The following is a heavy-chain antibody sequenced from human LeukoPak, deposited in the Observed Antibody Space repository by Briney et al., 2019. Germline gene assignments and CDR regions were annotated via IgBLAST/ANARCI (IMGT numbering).Heavy chain of an antibody. J-gene: IGHJ6*02. Sequence: GGSLRLSCAASGFTFSGSAMHWVRQASGKGLEWVGRIRSKANSYATAYAASVKGRFTISRDDSKNTAYLRMNSLKTEDTAVYYCTSGPISYYYYGMDVWGQGTTVTVSS. D-gene: IGHD3-9*01. CDR1: GFTFSGSA. CDR2: IRSKANSYAT. V-gene: IGHV3-73*01. CDR3: TSGPISYYYYGMDV.